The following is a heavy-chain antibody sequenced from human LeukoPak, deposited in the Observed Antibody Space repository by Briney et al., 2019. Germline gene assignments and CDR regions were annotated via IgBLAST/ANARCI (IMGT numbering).Heavy chain of an antibody. J-gene: IGHJ4*02. CDR1: GCTFDDYA. D-gene: IGHD3-10*01. CDR2: ISWGGGST. V-gene: IGHV3-43D*04. CDR3: AKDRSGNSCGHFDY. Sequence: GGSLRLSCAASGCTFDDYAMHWVRQAPGKGLEWVSLISWGGGSTYYADSVKGRFTISRDNSKNSLYLHMNSLRAEDTALYYCAKDRSGNSCGHFDYWGQGTLVTVSS.